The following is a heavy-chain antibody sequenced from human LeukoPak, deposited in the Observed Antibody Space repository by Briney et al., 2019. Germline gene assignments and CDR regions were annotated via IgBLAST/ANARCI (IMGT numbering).Heavy chain of an antibody. V-gene: IGHV3-33*06. Sequence: GGSLRLSCAASGFTFSSYGMHWVRQAPGKGLEWVAVIWYDGTNKYYTDSVKGRFTISRDNSKNTLYLQMNSLRAEDTAVYYCAKDRSSSFSGFLEYWGQGTLVTVSS. J-gene: IGHJ4*02. CDR1: GFTFSSYG. D-gene: IGHD6-6*01. CDR2: IWYDGTNK. CDR3: AKDRSSSFSGFLEY.